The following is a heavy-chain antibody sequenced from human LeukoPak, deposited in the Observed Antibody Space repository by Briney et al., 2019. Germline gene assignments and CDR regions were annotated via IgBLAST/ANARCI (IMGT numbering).Heavy chain of an antibody. J-gene: IGHJ4*02. CDR1: GAPLRTFL. D-gene: IGHD2-8*01. CDR3: ARDRGYCTNGVCSPPNFDY. V-gene: IGHV3-30-3*01. CDR2: IPMDGSNK. Sequence: GAPLRTFLFHGARKLQAKGLGGVPVIPMDGSNKYYADSVKGRFTISRDNSKNTLYLQMNSLRAEDTAVYYCARDRGYCTNGVCSPPNFDYWGQGTLVTVSS.